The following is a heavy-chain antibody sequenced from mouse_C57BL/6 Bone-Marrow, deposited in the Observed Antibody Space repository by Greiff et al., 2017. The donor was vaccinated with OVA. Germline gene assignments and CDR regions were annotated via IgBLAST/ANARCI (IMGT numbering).Heavy chain of an antibody. CDR1: GYTFTSYG. CDR2: IYPRSGNT. V-gene: IGHV1-81*01. Sequence: VQLQQSGAELARPGASVKLSCKASGYTFTSYGISWVKQRPGQGLEWIGEIYPRSGNTYYNEKFKGKATLTADKSSSTAYMELRSLTSEDSAVYFCARDDGSSYYWYFDVWGTGTTVTVSS. CDR3: ARDDGSSYYWYFDV. D-gene: IGHD1-1*01. J-gene: IGHJ1*03.